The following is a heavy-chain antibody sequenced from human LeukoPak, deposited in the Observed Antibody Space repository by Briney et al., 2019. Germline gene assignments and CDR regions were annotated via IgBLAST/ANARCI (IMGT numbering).Heavy chain of an antibody. CDR2: ISSSGNT. CDR3: ARGSYYGSGSYPYYYYGMDV. D-gene: IGHD3-10*01. Sequence: SETLSLTCTVSGGSTSSGNYYWGWIRQPPGKGLEWIGGISSSGNTYYNPSLKSRITISIDTSKNHFSLKLSSVTAADTAVYYCARGSYYGSGSYPYYYYGMDVWGQGTTVTVSS. J-gene: IGHJ6*02. V-gene: IGHV4-39*02. CDR1: GGSTSSGNYY.